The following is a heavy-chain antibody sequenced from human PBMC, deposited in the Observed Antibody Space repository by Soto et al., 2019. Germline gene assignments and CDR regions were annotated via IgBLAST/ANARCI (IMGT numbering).Heavy chain of an antibody. CDR1: EFTFSSYA. CDR3: AKDVHYDIVTGIEYFPH. V-gene: IGHV3-23*01. J-gene: IGHJ1*01. D-gene: IGHD3-9*01. Sequence: EVQLLESGGGLVQPGGSLKLSCAASEFTFSSYAMSWVRQAPGKGLEWVSGISGTGRVTNYAESVKGRFTISRDNPKNTLYLQMNSLRAEDTAVYYCAKDVHYDIVTGIEYFPHWGQGTLVTVSS. CDR2: ISGTGRVT.